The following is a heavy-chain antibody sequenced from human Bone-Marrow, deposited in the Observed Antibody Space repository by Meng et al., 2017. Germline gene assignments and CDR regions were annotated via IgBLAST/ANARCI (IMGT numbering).Heavy chain of an antibody. CDR1: GGSISSGGYY. D-gene: IGHD4-17*01. CDR3: ARNWGFYGDYRWGAFDI. J-gene: IGHJ3*02. V-gene: IGHV4-31*01. CDR2: IYYSGST. Sequence: SETLSLTCTVSGGSISSGGYYWSWIRQHPGKGLEWIGYIYYSGSTYYNPSLKSLVTISVDTSNNQFSLKLSSVTAADTAVYYCARNWGFYGDYRWGAFDIWGQGTMVTVSS.